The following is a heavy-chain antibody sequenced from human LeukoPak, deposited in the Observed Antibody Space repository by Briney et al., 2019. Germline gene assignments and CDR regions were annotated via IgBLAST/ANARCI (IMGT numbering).Heavy chain of an antibody. D-gene: IGHD3-22*01. J-gene: IGHJ3*02. CDR3: AWSATYYYDSSGSQDI. Sequence: SETLSLTCTVSGGSISSGGYYWSWIRQHPGKGLEWIGYIYYSGSTYYNPSLKSRVTISVDTSKNQFSLKLSSVTAADTAVYYCAWSATYYYDSSGSQDIWGQGTMVTVSS. CDR2: IYYSGST. CDR1: GGSISSGGYY. V-gene: IGHV4-31*03.